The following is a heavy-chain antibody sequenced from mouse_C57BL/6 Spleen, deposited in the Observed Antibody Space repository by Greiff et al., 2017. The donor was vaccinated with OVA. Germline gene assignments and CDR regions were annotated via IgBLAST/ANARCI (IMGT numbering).Heavy chain of an antibody. CDR3: AKNRAAQAWFAY. V-gene: IGHV2-5*01. Sequence: VQLQASGPGLVQPSQSLSITCTVSGFSFTSYGVHWVRQSPGKGLEWLGVIWRGGSTDYNAAFMSRLSITKDNSKSQVFVKMNSLQADDTAIYYCAKNRAAQAWFAYWGQGTLVTVSA. CDR2: IWRGGST. J-gene: IGHJ3*01. CDR1: GFSFTSYG. D-gene: IGHD3-2*02.